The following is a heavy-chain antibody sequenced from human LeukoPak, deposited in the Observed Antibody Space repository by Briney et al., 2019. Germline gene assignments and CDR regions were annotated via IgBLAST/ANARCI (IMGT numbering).Heavy chain of an antibody. Sequence: WETLSLTCTVSGGSISSYYWSWIRQPAGKGLEWIGHIYNSGSTNYNPSLKGRVTMSVATSKNQFYLHLSSVTAADTAVYYCARSAFLVTAPGLYYFDYWGQGTLVAVSS. CDR3: ARSAFLVTAPGLYYFDY. D-gene: IGHD6-13*01. CDR1: GGSISSYY. V-gene: IGHV4-4*07. CDR2: IYNSGST. J-gene: IGHJ4*02.